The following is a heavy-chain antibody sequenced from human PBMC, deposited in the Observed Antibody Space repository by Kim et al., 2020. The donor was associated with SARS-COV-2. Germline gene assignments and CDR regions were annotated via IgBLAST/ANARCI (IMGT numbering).Heavy chain of an antibody. D-gene: IGHD6-13*01. V-gene: IGHV3-23*01. CDR1: GFTFSDYA. Sequence: GGSLRLSCAASGFTFSDYAMTWVRQAPGTGLEWVSAITGSGGGRYYADSVKGRFTISRDNSKNTLYLQLNSLRAEDTALYYCAKGVSSSLYFFDYWGQGTLGTVSS. J-gene: IGHJ4*02. CDR2: ITGSGGGR. CDR3: AKGVSSSLYFFDY.